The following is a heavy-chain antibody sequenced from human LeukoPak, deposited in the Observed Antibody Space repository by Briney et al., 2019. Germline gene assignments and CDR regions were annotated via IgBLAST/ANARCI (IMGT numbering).Heavy chain of an antibody. Sequence: GASVKVSCKACGYTFTSYGITWMRQAPGQGLEWMGWISTNNGNTNYVQKFQGRVTMTTDTSTSTAYMELRSLTSDDTAVYYCARDLEFPDYWGQGTLVTVSS. CDR3: ARDLEFPDY. CDR2: ISTNNGNT. D-gene: IGHD3-3*01. CDR1: GYTFTSYG. V-gene: IGHV1-18*01. J-gene: IGHJ4*02.